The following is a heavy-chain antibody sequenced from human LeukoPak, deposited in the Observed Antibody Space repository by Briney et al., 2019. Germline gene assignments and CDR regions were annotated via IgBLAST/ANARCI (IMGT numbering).Heavy chain of an antibody. CDR3: ARELGAWPQP. D-gene: IGHD3-16*01. Sequence: EWVSSISSSSSYIYYADSVKGRFTISRDNAKNSLYLQMNSLRAEDTAVYYCARELGAWPQPWGQGTLVTVSS. V-gene: IGHV3-21*01. CDR2: ISSSSSYI. J-gene: IGHJ5*02.